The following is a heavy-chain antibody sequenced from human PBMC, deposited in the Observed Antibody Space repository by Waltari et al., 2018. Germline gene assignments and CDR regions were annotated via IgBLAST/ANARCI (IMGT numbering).Heavy chain of an antibody. V-gene: IGHV4-59*11. D-gene: IGHD3-9*01. CDR1: GGTITGHH. J-gene: IGHJ3*01. CDR3: VRDRGGLTHFDWFLSV. Sequence: QVHLQESGPGLVKPSETLSLTCTVSGGTITGHHWGWVRQPPGMGLEWIGYIYYTGRVNFTPSFRSRITMSVDTSKNLFFLNLSSVTAADTAMYYCVRDRGGLTHFDWFLSVWGQGKMVLVSS. CDR2: IYYTGRV.